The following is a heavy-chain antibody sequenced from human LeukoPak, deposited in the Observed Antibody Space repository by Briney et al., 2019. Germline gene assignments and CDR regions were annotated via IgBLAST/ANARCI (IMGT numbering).Heavy chain of an antibody. CDR1: GGSISSGSYY. J-gene: IGHJ5*02. CDR2: IYTSGST. CDR3: ARTHYYGSGSYCWFDP. D-gene: IGHD3-10*01. V-gene: IGHV4-61*02. Sequence: SETLSLTCTVPGGSISSGSYYWSWIRQPAGKGLEWIGRIYTSGSTNYNPSLKSRVTISVDTSKNQFSLKLSSVTAADTAVYYCARTHYYGSGSYCWFDPWGQGTLVTVSS.